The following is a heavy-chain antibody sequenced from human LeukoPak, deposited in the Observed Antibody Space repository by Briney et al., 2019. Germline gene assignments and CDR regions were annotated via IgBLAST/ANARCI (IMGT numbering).Heavy chain of an antibody. J-gene: IGHJ4*02. V-gene: IGHV3-33*06. D-gene: IGHD2-8*02. Sequence: PGRSLRLSCAASGFTFSSYGMHWVRQAPGKGLEWVAVIWYDGSNKYYADSVKGRFTISRDNSKNTLYLQMNSLRVEDTAVYYCAKDVIHWSFDHWGQGTLVTVSS. CDR1: GFTFSSYG. CDR2: IWYDGSNK. CDR3: AKDVIHWSFDH.